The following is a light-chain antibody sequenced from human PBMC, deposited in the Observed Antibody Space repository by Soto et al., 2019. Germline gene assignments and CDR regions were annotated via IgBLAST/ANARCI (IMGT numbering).Light chain of an antibody. CDR3: TSYAGSNNFCV. Sequence: QSALTQPSSASGSPGQSVTISCTGTSSDVGGYNYVSWYQQHPGKAPKLMIYEVTKRPSGVPDRFSGSKSGNTASLTVSGLQPEDEADYYCTSYAGSNNFCVFGTGTKLTVL. CDR1: SSDVGGYNY. V-gene: IGLV2-8*01. J-gene: IGLJ1*01. CDR2: EVT.